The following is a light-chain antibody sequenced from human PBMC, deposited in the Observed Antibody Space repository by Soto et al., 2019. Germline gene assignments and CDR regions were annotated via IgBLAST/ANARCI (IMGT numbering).Light chain of an antibody. CDR2: GVT. J-gene: IGLJ1*01. Sequence: QSALTQPASVSGSPGQSITISCTGSSSDIGVYNFVSWYQQHPGKAPKLLIFGVTNRPSGISDRFSGSKSGDTASLTISGLQGEDEADYYCSSYTTTNSLVFGTGTKVTVL. CDR3: SSYTTTNSLV. V-gene: IGLV2-14*01. CDR1: SSDIGVYNF.